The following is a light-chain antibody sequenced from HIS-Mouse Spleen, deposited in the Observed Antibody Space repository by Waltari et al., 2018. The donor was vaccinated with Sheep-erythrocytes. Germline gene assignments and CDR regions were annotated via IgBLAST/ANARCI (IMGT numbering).Light chain of an antibody. CDR3: CSYAGSSTPWV. J-gene: IGLJ3*02. CDR1: SRDVGSYNL. Sequence: QSALTQPASVSGSPGQSITIPCTGTSRDVGSYNLFSWYHQHPGKAPKLMIYEGSKRPSGVSNRFSGSKYGNTASLTISGLQAEDEADYYCCSYAGSSTPWVFGGGTKLTVL. CDR2: EGS. V-gene: IGLV2-23*01.